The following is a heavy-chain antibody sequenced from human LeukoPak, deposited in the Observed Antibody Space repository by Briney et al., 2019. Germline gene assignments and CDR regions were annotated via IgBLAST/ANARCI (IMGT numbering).Heavy chain of an antibody. CDR2: IIPIFGIS. CDR1: GYTFTSYY. CDR3: ASSLGYCGGPYCLNRGFFFDS. D-gene: IGHD2-15*01. V-gene: IGHV1-46*01. J-gene: IGHJ4*02. Sequence: GASVKVSCKASGYTFTSYYVHWVRQAPGQGLEWMGAIIPIFGISNYAQQFQGRVTITADKSTTTAYMEVSSLRSEDTAIYYCASSLGYCGGPYCLNRGFFFDSWGQGTLLTVSS.